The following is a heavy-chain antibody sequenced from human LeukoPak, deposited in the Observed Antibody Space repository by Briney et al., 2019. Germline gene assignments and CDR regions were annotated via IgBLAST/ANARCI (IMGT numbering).Heavy chain of an antibody. J-gene: IGHJ4*02. CDR1: GFTFSSYS. V-gene: IGHV3-23*01. CDR3: AKDRWELRPFDY. CDR2: ISGSGGST. Sequence: PGGSLRLSCAASGFTFSSYSMNWVRQAPGKGLEWVSAISGSGGSTYYADSVKGRFTISRDNSKNTLYLQMNSLRAEDTAVYYCAKDRWELRPFDYWGQGTLVTVSS. D-gene: IGHD1-26*01.